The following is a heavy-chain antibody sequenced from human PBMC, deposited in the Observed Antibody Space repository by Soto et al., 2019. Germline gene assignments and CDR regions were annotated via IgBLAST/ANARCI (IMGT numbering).Heavy chain of an antibody. Sequence: SETLSLTCTVSGDSISSASYFWGWIRQPPGKGLEWMGSVYFVGNSYYNPSLKSRVSISVDASKNQFSLRLRSMTAADTGVYYCLRVYGDYVNGVNRRYFDFWGQGTLVTVSS. J-gene: IGHJ4*02. CDR2: VYFVGNS. V-gene: IGHV4-39*01. CDR1: GDSISSASYF. CDR3: LRVYGDYVNGVNRRYFDF. D-gene: IGHD4-17*01.